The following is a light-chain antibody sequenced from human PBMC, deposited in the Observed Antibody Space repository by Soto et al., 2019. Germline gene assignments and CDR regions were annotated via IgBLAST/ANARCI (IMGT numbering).Light chain of an antibody. CDR2: GAS. J-gene: IGKJ4*01. CDR3: QQYNDLST. CDR1: QSVSSSY. V-gene: IGKV3-20*01. Sequence: EILFTQSPGTLSLSPGERATLSCRASQSVSSSYLAWYQQKPGKAPRLLIYGASSRATGIPDRFSGSGSGTEFTLTIRSLQADDFATYYCQQYNDLSTFGGGTKVDIK.